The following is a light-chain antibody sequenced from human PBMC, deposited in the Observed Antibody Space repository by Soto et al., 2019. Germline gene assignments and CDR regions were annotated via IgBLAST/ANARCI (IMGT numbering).Light chain of an antibody. Sequence: DIQMTQSPSSLSASVGDRVTITCRASQSIVTYLNWYLQKPGKAPKLLIYAASNLQSGVPSRFSGSGSGTDFTLTISSLQPEDFANYFCQQSYSNPPWTFGTGTKVEIX. J-gene: IGKJ1*01. CDR1: QSIVTY. CDR3: QQSYSNPPWT. V-gene: IGKV1-39*01. CDR2: AAS.